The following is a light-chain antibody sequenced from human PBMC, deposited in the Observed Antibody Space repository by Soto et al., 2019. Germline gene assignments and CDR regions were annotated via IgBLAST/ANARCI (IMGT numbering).Light chain of an antibody. J-gene: IGKJ5*01. CDR3: QQSYSTPIT. Sequence: IQLTQSGSVLSAALGYRVTMTRWASQGISNYLAWYQQKPGKAPKLLIYAASSLQSGVPSRFSGSGSGTDFTLTISSLQPEDFATYYCQQSYSTPITFGQGTRLEI. V-gene: IGKV1-39*01. CDR1: QGISNY. CDR2: AAS.